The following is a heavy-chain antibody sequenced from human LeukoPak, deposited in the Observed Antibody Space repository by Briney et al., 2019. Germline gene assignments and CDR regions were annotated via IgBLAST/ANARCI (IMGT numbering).Heavy chain of an antibody. D-gene: IGHD2-15*01. J-gene: IGHJ4*02. V-gene: IGHV4-61*02. CDR1: GGSMSSGSYY. CDR3: ARGPHCSGGSCHSVSDY. CDR2: TYTSGST. Sequence: SQTLSLTCTVSGGSMSSGSYYWSWIRQPAGKGLEWIGRTYTSGSTNYNPSLKSRVTISIDTSKNQFSLKLSSVTAADTAVYYCARGPHCSGGSCHSVSDYWGQGTLVTVSS.